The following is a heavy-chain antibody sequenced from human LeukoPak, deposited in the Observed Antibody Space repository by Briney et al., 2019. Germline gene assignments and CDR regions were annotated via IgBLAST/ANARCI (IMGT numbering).Heavy chain of an antibody. CDR3: ARDRVGSGWPRPYYFEV. CDR2: INPNTGAT. D-gene: IGHD6-19*01. V-gene: IGHV1-2*02. J-gene: IGHJ1*01. Sequence: GASVRLSCKASGYTLTGYYLHWVRQAPGQGLEWMGWINPNTGATHSAQRFQGRITMTRDTYISTAYMDLSRLRSDDTAVYYCARDRVGSGWPRPYYFEVWGQGTLVTVSS. CDR1: GYTLTGYY.